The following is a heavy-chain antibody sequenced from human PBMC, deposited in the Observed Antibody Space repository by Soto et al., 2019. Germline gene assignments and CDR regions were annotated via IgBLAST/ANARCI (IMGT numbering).Heavy chain of an antibody. Sequence: QVQLVQSGAEVKKPGSSVKVSCKASGGTFGSYAISWVRQAHGQGLEWMGGIIPIPGTANYAQQFQGRVTIAAEESTSTAYMELSSMRSEDTAVYYCARSQGSSTSLEIYYYYYYGMDVWGQGTTVTVSS. CDR3: ARSQGSSTSLEIYYYYYYGMDV. CDR1: GGTFGSYA. J-gene: IGHJ6*02. CDR2: IIPIPGTA. V-gene: IGHV1-69*01. D-gene: IGHD2-2*01.